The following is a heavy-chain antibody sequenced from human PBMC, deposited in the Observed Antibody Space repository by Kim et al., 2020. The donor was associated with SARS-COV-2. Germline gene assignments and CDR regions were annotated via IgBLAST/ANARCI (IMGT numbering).Heavy chain of an antibody. J-gene: IGHJ4*02. CDR3: ARDKGELLWFGELLLVY. CDR2: INAGNGNT. V-gene: IGHV1-3*01. D-gene: IGHD3-10*01. Sequence: ASVKVSCKASGYTFTSYAMHWVRQAPGQRLEWMGWINAGNGNTKYSQKFQGRVTITRDTSASTAYMELSSLRSEDTAVYYCARDKGELLWFGELLLVYWGQGTLVTVSS. CDR1: GYTFTSYA.